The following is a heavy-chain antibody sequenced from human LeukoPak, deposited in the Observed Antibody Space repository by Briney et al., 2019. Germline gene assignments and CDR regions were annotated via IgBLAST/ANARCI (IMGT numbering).Heavy chain of an antibody. J-gene: IGHJ5*02. D-gene: IGHD2-2*01. CDR3: ARKPGSSTSCKRRGGPAKYNWFDP. Sequence: ASVKVSCKASGYTFTSYDINWVRQATGQGLEWMGWMNANSGNTGYAQKFQGRVTMTRNTSIRTAYMELSSLRSEDTAVYYCARKPGSSTSCKRRGGPAKYNWFDPWGQGTLVTVSS. V-gene: IGHV1-8*01. CDR2: MNANSGNT. CDR1: GYTFTSYD.